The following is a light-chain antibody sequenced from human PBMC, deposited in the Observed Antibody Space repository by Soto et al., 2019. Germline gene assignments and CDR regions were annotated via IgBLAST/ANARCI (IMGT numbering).Light chain of an antibody. CDR2: DAS. Sequence: DVQMTQSHSTLSASVGDRVTITCLASRSFSSWLAWYQEKPGKAPKLLIFDASTLESVVPSRFSGSGSGTEFTLTISSLQPDDFATYYCQHYNSYSEAFGQGAKVDVK. CDR3: QHYNSYSEA. CDR1: RSFSSW. J-gene: IGKJ1*01. V-gene: IGKV1-5*01.